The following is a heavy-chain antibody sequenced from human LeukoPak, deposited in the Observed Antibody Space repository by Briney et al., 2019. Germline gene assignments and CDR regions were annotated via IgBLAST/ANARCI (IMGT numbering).Heavy chain of an antibody. D-gene: IGHD3-3*01. Sequence: SVKVSCKASGGTFSSYTISWVRQAPGQGLEWMGRIIPILGIANYAQKFQGRVTITADNSTSTAYMELSSLRSEDTAVYYCASTRVSSANDYDFWSGYSWFDPWGQGTLVTVSS. CDR3: ASTRVSSANDYDFWSGYSWFDP. CDR1: GGTFSSYT. J-gene: IGHJ5*02. V-gene: IGHV1-69*02. CDR2: IIPILGIA.